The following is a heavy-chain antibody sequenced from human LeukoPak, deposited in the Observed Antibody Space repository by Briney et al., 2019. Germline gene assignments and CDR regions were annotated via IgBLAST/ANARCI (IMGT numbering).Heavy chain of an antibody. V-gene: IGHV1-24*01. CDR2: FDPEDGET. D-gene: IGHD1-26*01. CDR1: GYTLTELS. J-gene: IGHJ6*02. CDR3: ATQWEPRYGMDV. Sequence: GASVKVSCKASGYTLTELSMHWVRQAPGKGLEWMGGFDPEDGETIYAQKFQGRVTMTEDTSTDTAYMELSSLRSEDTAVYYCATQWEPRYGMDVWGQGTTVTVSS.